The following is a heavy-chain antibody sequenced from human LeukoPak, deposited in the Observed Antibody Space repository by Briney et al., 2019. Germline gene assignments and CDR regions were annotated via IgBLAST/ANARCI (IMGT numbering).Heavy chain of an antibody. CDR3: SKDVVPDSGWDLDY. J-gene: IGHJ4*02. V-gene: IGHV3-23*05. D-gene: IGHD6-19*01. CDR1: GFSFSTYS. CDR2: IYNSGSKT. Sequence: GGSLRLSCTASGFSFSTYSMTWVRQGPGKGLEWVSSIYNSGSKTFYSDSVKGRFTISRDNSKNTLYLQMNSLTAEDTAIYYCSKDVVPDSGWDLDYWGQGTLVTVSS.